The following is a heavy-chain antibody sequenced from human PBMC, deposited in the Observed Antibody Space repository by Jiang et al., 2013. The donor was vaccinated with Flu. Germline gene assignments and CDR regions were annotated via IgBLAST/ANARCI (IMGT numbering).Heavy chain of an antibody. CDR2: IYYSGST. CDR3: ARLYGDYPYFDY. Sequence: KPSQTLSLTCTVSGGSISSGGYYWSWIRQHPGKGLEWIGYIYYSGSTYYNPSLKSRVTISVDTSKNQFSLKLSSVTAADTAVYYCARLYGDYPYFDYWGQGTLVTVSS. V-gene: IGHV4-31*03. J-gene: IGHJ4*02. D-gene: IGHD4-17*01. CDR1: GGSISSGGYY.